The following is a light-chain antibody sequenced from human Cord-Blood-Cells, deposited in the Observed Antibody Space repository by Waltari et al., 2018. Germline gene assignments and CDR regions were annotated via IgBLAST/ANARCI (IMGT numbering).Light chain of an antibody. CDR1: SSDVGGYNY. J-gene: IGLJ2*01. V-gene: IGLV2-14*01. Sequence: QSALTQPASVSGSPGQSITISCTGTSSDVGGYNYVSWYQQHTGKAPKLMIYDVSNRPSGFSNRFSGSKSGNTASLTISGLQAEGEADYSWSSYTSSSHVVFGGGTKLTVL. CDR2: DVS. CDR3: SSYTSSSHVV.